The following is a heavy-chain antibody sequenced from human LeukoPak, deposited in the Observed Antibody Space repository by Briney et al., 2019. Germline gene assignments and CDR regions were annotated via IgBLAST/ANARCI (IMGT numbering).Heavy chain of an antibody. D-gene: IGHD3-10*01. CDR1: VFTFSTYG. J-gene: IGHJ5*02. CDR2: VSSTGSGT. Sequence: GGSLRLSCVASVFTFSTYGMSWVRQAPGKGLEWVAAVSSTGSGTYYPDSLKGRFIISRDNSQNTVFLQMNSLRPEDTAFYFCAKDGPLLWFGPTDAWGQGILVTVSS. V-gene: IGHV3-23*01. CDR3: AKDGPLLWFGPTDA.